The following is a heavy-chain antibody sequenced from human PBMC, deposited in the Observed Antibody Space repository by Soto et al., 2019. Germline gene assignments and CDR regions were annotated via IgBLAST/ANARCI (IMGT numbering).Heavy chain of an antibody. D-gene: IGHD3-3*01. Sequence: GGSLRLSCAASGFTFSSYAMSWVRQAPGKGLEWVSAISGSGGSTYYADSVKGRFPISRDNSKNTLYLQMNSLRAEDTAVYYCAKGAVFGVVITQIYFDYWGQGTLVTVSS. CDR3: AKGAVFGVVITQIYFDY. CDR2: ISGSGGST. V-gene: IGHV3-23*01. CDR1: GFTFSSYA. J-gene: IGHJ4*02.